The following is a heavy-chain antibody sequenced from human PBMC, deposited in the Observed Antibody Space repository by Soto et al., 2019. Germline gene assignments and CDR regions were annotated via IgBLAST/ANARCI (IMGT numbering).Heavy chain of an antibody. CDR1: GFTFSSYW. V-gene: IGHV3-7*03. CDR2: IKQDGSAK. Sequence: GGSLSLSCAASGFTFSSYWMSWVRQAPGKGLERVANIKQDGSAKSYVDSVKGRFTISRDNAKNSLYLQMNSLRAVDSAVYYCASDAPEDSCWYFQACDIWGQGTMVTVSS. J-gene: IGHJ3*02. CDR3: ASDAPEDSCWYFQACDI. D-gene: IGHD6-19*01.